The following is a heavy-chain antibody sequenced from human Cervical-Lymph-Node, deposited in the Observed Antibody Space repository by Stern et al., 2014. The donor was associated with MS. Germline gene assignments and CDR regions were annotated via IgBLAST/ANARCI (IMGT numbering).Heavy chain of an antibody. V-gene: IGHV5-51*01. CDR2: IYPGDSDT. CDR3: ARDYGDYAFDY. D-gene: IGHD4-17*01. CDR1: GYSFTANW. Sequence: VQLVQSGAEVKKPGESLKISCKGSGYSFTANWIAWVRQMPGKGLEWMRIIYPGDSDTRYSPSSRGQVTISADKSISTAYLQWSSLKASDTAMYYCARDYGDYAFDYWGQGTLVTVSS. J-gene: IGHJ4*02.